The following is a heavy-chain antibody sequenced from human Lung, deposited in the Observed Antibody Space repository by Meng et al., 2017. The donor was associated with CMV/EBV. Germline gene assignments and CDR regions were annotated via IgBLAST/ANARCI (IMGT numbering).Heavy chain of an antibody. V-gene: IGHV1-69*10. CDR3: ARGARLGYCSGANCYFNDF. CDR1: GGSLSNYR. Sequence: SXXVSXKASGGSLSNYRLNWVRQVPGQGFQWMGGIIPILGIPDYPENFQGRVTITADTSTDTAYMHLSSLRLEDTAVYYCARGARLGYCSGANCYFNDFWXQGTXVNGAS. J-gene: IGHJ1*01. CDR2: IIPILGIP. D-gene: IGHD2-15*01.